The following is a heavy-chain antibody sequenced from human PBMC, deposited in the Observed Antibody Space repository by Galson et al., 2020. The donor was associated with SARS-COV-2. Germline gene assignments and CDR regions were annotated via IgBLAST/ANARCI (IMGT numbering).Heavy chain of an antibody. V-gene: IGHV4-30-4*01. CDR3: ARGYYYDSSDYYPKNFDY. D-gene: IGHD3-22*01. CDR2: IYYSGRT. CDR1: GGSISSGDHY. Sequence: SETLSLTCTVSGGSISSGDHYWSWIRQPPGKGLEWIGYIYYSGRTYYNPSLKSRVTISVDTSKNQFSLKLSYVTAADTAEYYCARGYYYDSSDYYPKNFDYWGQGTLVTVS. J-gene: IGHJ4*02.